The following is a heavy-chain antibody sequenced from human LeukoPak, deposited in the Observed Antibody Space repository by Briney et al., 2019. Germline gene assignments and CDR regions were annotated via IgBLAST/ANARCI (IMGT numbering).Heavy chain of an antibody. Sequence: PSETLSLTCTVSGGSISSSSYYWGCLRQPPGKGLEWIGSIYYSGSTYYNPSLTSRVTISVDTSKNQFSLKLSSVSAADTAVYYCARLTYYDGSASYYLFDYWGQGTLVTVSS. CDR3: ARLTYYDGSASYYLFDY. CDR1: GGSISSSSYY. D-gene: IGHD3-10*01. CDR2: IYYSGST. J-gene: IGHJ4*02. V-gene: IGHV4-39*07.